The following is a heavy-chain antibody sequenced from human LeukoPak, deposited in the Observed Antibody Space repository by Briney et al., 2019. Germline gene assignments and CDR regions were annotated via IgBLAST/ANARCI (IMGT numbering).Heavy chain of an antibody. CDR1: GGSISSSSYY. V-gene: IGHV4-30-4*08. CDR2: IYYSGST. CDR3: ASQYSSSWYGLGWFDP. J-gene: IGHJ5*02. D-gene: IGHD6-13*01. Sequence: PSETLSLTCTVSGGSISSSSYYWGWIRQPPGKGLEWIGYIYYSGSTYYNPSLKSRVTISVDTSKNQFSLKLSSVTAADTAVYYCASQYSSSWYGLGWFDPWGQGTLVTVSS.